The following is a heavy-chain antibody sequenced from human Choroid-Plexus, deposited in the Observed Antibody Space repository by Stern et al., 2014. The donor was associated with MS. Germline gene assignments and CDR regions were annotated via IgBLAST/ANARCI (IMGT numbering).Heavy chain of an antibody. CDR2: VSYDGSNK. J-gene: IGHJ5*02. Sequence: MQLGESGGGVGQPGRPLRLSCVASGFTLGSCAMHWVRQAPGKGLEWVAGVSYDGSNKYDADSVKGRFTISRDNSQNTLYMQMSSLRPEDTAVYYCAKDRQYLTYFFDHWGQGSLVTVSS. CDR1: GFTLGSCA. V-gene: IGHV3-30*18. CDR3: AKDRQYLTYFFDH. D-gene: IGHD2/OR15-2a*01.